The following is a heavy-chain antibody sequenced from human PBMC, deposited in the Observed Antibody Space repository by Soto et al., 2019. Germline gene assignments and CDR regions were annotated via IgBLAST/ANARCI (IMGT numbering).Heavy chain of an antibody. CDR1: GGSISSNY. V-gene: IGHV4-4*07. CDR3: ARVRHDNDSSGKYSSGAFDI. D-gene: IGHD3-22*01. CDR2: IFTSGST. J-gene: IGHJ3*02. Sequence: QVQLQESGPGLVKPSETLSLTCTVSGGSISSNYWSWIRQPAGKGLEWIGRIFTSGSTNYNPSLKSRVTMSVDTSKNQFSLNLSSVTAADTAVYYCARVRHDNDSSGKYSSGAFDIWGQGTMVTVSS.